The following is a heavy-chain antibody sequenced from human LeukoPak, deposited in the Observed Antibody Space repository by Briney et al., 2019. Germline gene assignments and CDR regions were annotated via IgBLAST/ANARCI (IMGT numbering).Heavy chain of an antibody. J-gene: IGHJ5*02. Sequence: PGGPLRLSCAASGVSVSSNFMIWVRQAPGKGLEWVSLIYSGGETSYADSVKGRFSISRDNSKNTLYPQMNSLRVEDTAVYYCTRDPPAVAINTYAWGQGTLVTVSS. CDR3: TRDPPAVAINTYA. CDR2: IYSGGET. D-gene: IGHD6-13*01. V-gene: IGHV3-66*01. CDR1: GVSVSSNF.